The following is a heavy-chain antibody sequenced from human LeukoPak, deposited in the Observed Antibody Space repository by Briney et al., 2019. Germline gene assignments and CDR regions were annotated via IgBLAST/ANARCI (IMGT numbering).Heavy chain of an antibody. CDR1: GGSISSYY. CDR2: IYYSGST. V-gene: IGHV4-59*08. D-gene: IGHD2-15*01. CDR3: ARHRWLLPGLPDYFDY. Sequence: SETLSLTCTVSGGSISSYYWSWIRQPPGKGLEWIGYIYYSGSTNYNPSLKSRVTISVDTSKNQFSLKLSSVTAADTAVYYCARHRWLLPGLPDYFDYWGQGTLVTVSS. J-gene: IGHJ4*02.